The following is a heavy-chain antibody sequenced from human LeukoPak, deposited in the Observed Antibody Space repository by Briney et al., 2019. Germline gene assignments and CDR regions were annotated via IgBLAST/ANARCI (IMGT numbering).Heavy chain of an antibody. CDR3: ARAGNYYGSGSYHGP. J-gene: IGHJ3*01. Sequence: GGSLRLSCAASGFTFSSYWMSWVRQAPGKGLEWVANIKQDGSEKYYVDSVKGRFTISRDNAKNSLYLQMNSPRAEDTAVYYCARAGNYYGSGSYHGPWGQGTMVTVSS. CDR1: GFTFSSYW. V-gene: IGHV3-7*01. D-gene: IGHD3-10*01. CDR2: IKQDGSEK.